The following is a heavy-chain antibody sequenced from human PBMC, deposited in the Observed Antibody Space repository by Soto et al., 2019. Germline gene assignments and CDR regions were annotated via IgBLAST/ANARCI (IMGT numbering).Heavy chain of an antibody. Sequence: GGSLRLSCAASGFTFSSYAMHWVRQAPGKGLERVAVISYDGSNKYYADSVKGRFTISRDNSKNTLYLQMNSLRAEDTAVYYCAREGGYCSSTSCYYGMDVWGQGTTVTVSS. J-gene: IGHJ6*02. CDR1: GFTFSSYA. CDR3: AREGGYCSSTSCYYGMDV. CDR2: ISYDGSNK. D-gene: IGHD2-2*01. V-gene: IGHV3-30-3*01.